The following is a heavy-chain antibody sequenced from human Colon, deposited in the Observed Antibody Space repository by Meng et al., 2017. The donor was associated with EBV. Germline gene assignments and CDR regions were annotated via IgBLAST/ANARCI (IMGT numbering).Heavy chain of an antibody. CDR1: GDSISGSGDY. CDR2: IYYTGST. J-gene: IGHJ4*02. Sequence: QLKRRGSGPGLVRPSETLSLPCSVSGDSISGSGDYWGWVRQPPGKGLEWIGNIYYTGSTYYNPSLKSRVTISVDTSKNQFSLKVTSMTAADTAVYYCARAGPLLWGPGTLVTVSS. CDR3: ARAGPLL. V-gene: IGHV4-39*07.